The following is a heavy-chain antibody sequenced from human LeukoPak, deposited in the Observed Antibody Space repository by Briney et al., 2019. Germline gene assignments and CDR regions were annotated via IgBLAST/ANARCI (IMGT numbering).Heavy chain of an antibody. CDR1: GFTFSSYS. J-gene: IGHJ4*02. CDR2: ISSSSSYI. Sequence: PGGSLRLSCAASGFTFSSYSMNWVRQAPGKGLEWVSSISSSSSYIYYADSVKGRFTISRDNAKNSLYLQMNSLRAEDTAVYYCARDRGLGGDYEPFDYWGQGTLVTVSS. CDR3: ARDRGLGGDYEPFDY. D-gene: IGHD4-17*01. V-gene: IGHV3-21*01.